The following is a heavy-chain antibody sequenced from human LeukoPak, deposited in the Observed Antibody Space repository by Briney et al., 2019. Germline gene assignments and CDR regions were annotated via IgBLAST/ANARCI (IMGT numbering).Heavy chain of an antibody. CDR3: ARDPQYSSGWQTQAPYYFDY. CDR2: INPNSGGT. J-gene: IGHJ4*02. Sequence: ASVKVSCKASGYTFTGYYMHWVRQAPGQGLEWMGWINPNSGGTNYAQKFQGRVTMTRDTSISTAYMELSRLRSDDTAVYYCARDPQYSSGWQTQAPYYFDYWGQGTLVTVYS. CDR1: GYTFTGYY. D-gene: IGHD6-19*01. V-gene: IGHV1-2*02.